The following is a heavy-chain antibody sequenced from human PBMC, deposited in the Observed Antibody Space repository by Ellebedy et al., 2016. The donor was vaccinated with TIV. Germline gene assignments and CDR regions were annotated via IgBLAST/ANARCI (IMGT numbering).Heavy chain of an antibody. Sequence: GESLKISXAASGFTFSSYAMHWVRQAPGKGLEYVSAISSNGGSTYYANSVKGRFTISRDNSKNTLYLQMGSLRAEDMAVYYCARQGGGDDHFDYWGQGTLVTVSS. CDR1: GFTFSSYA. J-gene: IGHJ4*02. CDR2: ISSNGGST. CDR3: ARQGGGDDHFDY. V-gene: IGHV3-64*01. D-gene: IGHD2-21*02.